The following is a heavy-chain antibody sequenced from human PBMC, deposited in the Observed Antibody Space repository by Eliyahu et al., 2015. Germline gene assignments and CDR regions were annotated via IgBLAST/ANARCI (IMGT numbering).Heavy chain of an antibody. CDR3: ARMREDDSYEPQGWFDP. V-gene: IGHV2-26*01. CDR1: GFSLSNARRG. CDR2: IYSKDEK. J-gene: IGHJ5*02. D-gene: IGHD5-18*01. Sequence: QVTLKESGPVLVXPTETLTLTCTVSGFSLSNARRGVSWIRQPPGKALEWLAHIYSKDEKFYSTSLKSRLTISKDTSKSQVVLTMTNMDPVDTATYYCARMREDDSYEPQGWFDPWGQGTLVTVSS.